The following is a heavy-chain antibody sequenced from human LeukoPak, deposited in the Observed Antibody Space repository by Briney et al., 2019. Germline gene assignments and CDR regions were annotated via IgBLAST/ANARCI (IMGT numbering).Heavy chain of an antibody. V-gene: IGHV1-46*01. D-gene: IGHD2-2*01. CDR2: INPSGGST. J-gene: IGHJ6*04. CDR3: ARDIVVVPAANLGGGVYYYYGMDV. Sequence: ASVKVSCKASGYTFTSYYMHWVRQAPGQGLEWMGIINPSGGSTSYAQKFQGRVTMTTDTSTSTVYMELSSLRSEDTAVYYCARDIVVVPAANLGGGVYYYYGMDVWGKGTTVTVSS. CDR1: GYTFTSYY.